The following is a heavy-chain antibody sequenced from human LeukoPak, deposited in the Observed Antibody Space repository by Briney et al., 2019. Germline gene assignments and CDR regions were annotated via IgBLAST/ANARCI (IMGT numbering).Heavy chain of an antibody. CDR2: ISWNSGSI. CDR3: ARHIGITMTRGPFDY. Sequence: GRSLRLSCAASGFTFDEYAMHWVRQAPGKGLEWVSCISWNSGSIGYADSVKGRFTISRDNAKNSLYLQMHSLRAEATAVYYCARHIGITMTRGPFDYWGQGTLVTVPS. CDR1: GFTFDEYA. V-gene: IGHV3-9*01. D-gene: IGHD3-22*01. J-gene: IGHJ4*02.